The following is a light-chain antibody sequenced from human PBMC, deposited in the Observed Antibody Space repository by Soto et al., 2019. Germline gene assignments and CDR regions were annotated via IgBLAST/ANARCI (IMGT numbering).Light chain of an antibody. V-gene: IGKV3-15*01. Sequence: EIVLTQSPGTLSLSPGEGATLSCRASPSVSGSNLAWYQQKPGQAPRLLIYGASTRATGIPARFSGSGSGTEFTLTISSLQSEDFAVYYCQQYNNWPPITFGQGTRLEIK. CDR2: GAS. CDR1: PSVSGSN. J-gene: IGKJ5*01. CDR3: QQYNNWPPIT.